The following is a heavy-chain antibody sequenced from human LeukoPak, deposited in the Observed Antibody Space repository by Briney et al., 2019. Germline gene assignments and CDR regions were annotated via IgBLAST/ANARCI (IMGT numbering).Heavy chain of an antibody. CDR3: ASAVGAITSYYFDY. V-gene: IGHV3-30-3*01. CDR1: GFTFNNYA. J-gene: IGHJ4*02. Sequence: GGSLRLSCAASGFTFNNYAMNWVRLAPGKGLEWVAAISYDGGNKYYADSVKGRFTISRDNSKNTLYLQMNSLRPEDTAVYYCASAVGAITSYYFDYWGQGTLVTVSS. D-gene: IGHD1-26*01. CDR2: ISYDGGNK.